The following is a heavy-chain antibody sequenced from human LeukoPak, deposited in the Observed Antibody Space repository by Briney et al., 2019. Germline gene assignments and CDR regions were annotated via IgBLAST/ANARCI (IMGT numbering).Heavy chain of an antibody. V-gene: IGHV1-8*01. CDR2: MNPNSGNT. CDR1: GYTFASYD. J-gene: IGHJ4*02. D-gene: IGHD2-21*01. CDR3: ARGARGRIRYSAHFDY. Sequence: GASVKVSCKASGYTFASYDINWVRQATGQGLEWMGWMNPNSGNTGYAQKFQGRVTMTRNTSISTAYMELSSLRSEDTAVYYCARGARGRIRYSAHFDYWGQGTLVTVSS.